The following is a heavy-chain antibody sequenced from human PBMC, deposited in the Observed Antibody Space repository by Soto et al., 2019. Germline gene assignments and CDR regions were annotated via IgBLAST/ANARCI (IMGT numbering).Heavy chain of an antibody. D-gene: IGHD3-16*01. V-gene: IGHV3-33*01. CDR3: ARDDAFGHENGFDI. CDR1: GFPFSTYG. CDR2: IVSDGSDK. J-gene: IGHJ3*02. Sequence: QLQLVESGGVVVQPGTSLRLSCAVSGFPFSTYGFTWVRQPPCKGLEWVAVIVSDGSDKYHADSVEGRFTISRDNSKDTLSLQMTRLRAEDTAVYYCARDDAFGHENGFDIWGQGTMVTVSS.